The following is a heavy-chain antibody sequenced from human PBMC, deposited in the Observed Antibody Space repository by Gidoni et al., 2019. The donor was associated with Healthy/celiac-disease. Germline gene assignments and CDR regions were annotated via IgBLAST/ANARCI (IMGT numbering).Heavy chain of an antibody. CDR2: IYPGDSDT. Sequence: EVQLVQSGAEVKKPGESLTISCKGSGYSFISYWIAWVRQMPGKGLEWMGIIYPGDSDTRYSPSFQGQVTISADKSISTAYLQWSSLKASDTAMYYCARFDYSGYDYYYGMDVWGQGTTVTVSS. D-gene: IGHD4-4*01. V-gene: IGHV5-51*01. J-gene: IGHJ6*02. CDR3: ARFDYSGYDYYYGMDV. CDR1: GYSFISYW.